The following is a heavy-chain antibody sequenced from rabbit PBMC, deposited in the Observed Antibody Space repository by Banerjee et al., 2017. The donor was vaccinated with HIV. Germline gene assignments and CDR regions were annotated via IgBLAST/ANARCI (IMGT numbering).Heavy chain of an antibody. CDR2: IYAGSGGST. CDR1: GFSFSSSYW. D-gene: IGHD7-1*01. J-gene: IGHJ4*01. Sequence: QEQLEESGGDLVKPGASLTLTCTASGFSFSSSYWICWVRQAPGKGLEWIACIYAGSGGSTYYANWAKGRFTISKTSSTTVTLQMTSLTAADTATYFCARAAYAGYGFNLWGQGTLVTVS. CDR3: ARAAYAGYGFNL. V-gene: IGHV1S45*01.